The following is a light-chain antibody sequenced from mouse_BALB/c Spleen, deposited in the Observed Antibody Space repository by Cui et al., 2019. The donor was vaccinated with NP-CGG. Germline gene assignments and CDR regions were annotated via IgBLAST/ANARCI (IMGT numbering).Light chain of an antibody. V-gene: IGLV1*01. CDR2: GTN. CDR3: ALWYSNHWV. CDR1: TGAVTSRNY. J-gene: IGLJ1*01. Sequence: QVVVPRESALPTSPGETVTLTCRSSTGAVTSRNYANWVQEKPDHLFTGLIGGTNNRTPGVPARFSGSLIGDKAALTITGAQTEDEAIYFCALWYSNHWVFGGGTKLTVL.